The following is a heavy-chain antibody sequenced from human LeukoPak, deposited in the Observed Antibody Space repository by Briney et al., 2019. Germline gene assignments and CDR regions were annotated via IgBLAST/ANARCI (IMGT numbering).Heavy chain of an antibody. J-gene: IGHJ4*02. CDR2: ISGSGGST. V-gene: IGHV3-23*01. D-gene: IGHD2-2*01. CDR1: GFTFGDFY. Sequence: GGSLRLSCAASGFTFGDFYMTWIRQAPGKGLEWVSAISGSGGSTYYADSVKGRFTISRDNSKNTLYLQMNSLRAEDTAVYYCAKRSVVVPAAMGPAFDYWGQGTLVTVSS. CDR3: AKRSVVVPAAMGPAFDY.